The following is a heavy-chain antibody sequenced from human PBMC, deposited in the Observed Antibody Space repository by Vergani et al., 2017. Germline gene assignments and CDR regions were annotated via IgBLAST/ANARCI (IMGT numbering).Heavy chain of an antibody. J-gene: IGHJ4*02. CDR1: GGSISSGDYY. D-gene: IGHD3-9*01. CDR2: IYYSGSP. V-gene: IGHV4-30-4*01. CDR3: ARFRYFDFYYFDY. Sequence: QVQLQESGPGLVKPSQTLSLTCTVSGGSISSGDYYWSWLRQPPGKGLEWIGYIYYSGSPYYNPSLKSRVTISVDTSKNQFSLKLRSVTAADTAVYYCARFRYFDFYYFDYWGQGTLVTVSS.